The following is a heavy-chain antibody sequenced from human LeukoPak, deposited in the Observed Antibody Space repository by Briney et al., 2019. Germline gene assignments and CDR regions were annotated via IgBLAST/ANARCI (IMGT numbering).Heavy chain of an antibody. D-gene: IGHD4-17*01. V-gene: IGHV1-2*02. CDR2: INPNSGGT. CDR3: ARDIGTTVTTP. CDR1: GYTFAGYY. Sequence: ASVKVSCKASGYTFAGYYMHWARQAPGQGLEWMGWINPNSGGTNYAQKFQGRVTMTRDTSISTAYMELSRLRSDDTAVYYCARDIGTTVTTPWGQGTLVTVSS. J-gene: IGHJ5*02.